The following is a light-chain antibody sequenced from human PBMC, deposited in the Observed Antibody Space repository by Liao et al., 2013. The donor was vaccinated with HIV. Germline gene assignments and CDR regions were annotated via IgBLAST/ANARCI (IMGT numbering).Light chain of an antibody. CDR2: QDH. CDR1: KLGDRY. J-gene: IGLJ3*02. V-gene: IGLV3-1*01. Sequence: SYELSQPPSVSVSPGQTANITCSGHKLGDRYTSWYQHKPGQSPVVIIYQDHRRPSGIPERFSGSNPGSAATLTISRVEVGDEADYYCQVWDNTSDHPVFGGGTRLTVL. CDR3: QVWDNTSDHPV.